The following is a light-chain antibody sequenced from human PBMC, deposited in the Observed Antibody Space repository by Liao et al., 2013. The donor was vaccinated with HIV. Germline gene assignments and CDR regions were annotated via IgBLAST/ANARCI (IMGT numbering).Light chain of an antibody. CDR2: FDS. Sequence: SYELTQPASVSAAPGKTARITCGGDNIGSKSVHWYRQRPGQAPVLVIYFDSLRPSAIPGRISGSNSGNTATLTISGVEAGDEADYYCQVWDRSSAHWVFGGGTKLAVL. CDR1: NIGSKS. J-gene: IGLJ3*02. V-gene: IGLV3-21*01. CDR3: QVWDRSSAHWV.